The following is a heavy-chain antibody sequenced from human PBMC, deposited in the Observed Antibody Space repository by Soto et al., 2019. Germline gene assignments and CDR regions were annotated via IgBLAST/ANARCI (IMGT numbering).Heavy chain of an antibody. CDR3: ARDRSESGGNWFDP. J-gene: IGHJ5*02. D-gene: IGHD1-26*01. CDR1: GGTFSSYT. V-gene: IGHV1-69*08. Sequence: QVQLVQSGAEVKKPGSSVKVSCKASGGTFSSYTISWVRQAPGQGLEWMGRIIPILGIANYAQKFQGRVTITADKSTSTAYMELSSLRSEDTAVYYCARDRSESGGNWFDPWGQGTLVTVSS. CDR2: IIPILGIA.